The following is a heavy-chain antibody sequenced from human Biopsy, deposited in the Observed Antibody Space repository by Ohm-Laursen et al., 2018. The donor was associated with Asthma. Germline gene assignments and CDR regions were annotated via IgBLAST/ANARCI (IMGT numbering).Heavy chain of an antibody. CDR3: ARGYSGSDRIVYYYSGLEV. V-gene: IGHV1-69*01. CDR1: GDSFSNYA. J-gene: IGHJ6*02. D-gene: IGHD5-12*01. CDR2: LIPVLGTP. Sequence: SSVKVSCKASGDSFSNYATSWVRQAPGQGLEWMGGLIPVLGTPDHAQMFEGRVTITADESTSTAYTELSSLSSEDTAVYYCARGYSGSDRIVYYYSGLEVWGQGTTVTVSS.